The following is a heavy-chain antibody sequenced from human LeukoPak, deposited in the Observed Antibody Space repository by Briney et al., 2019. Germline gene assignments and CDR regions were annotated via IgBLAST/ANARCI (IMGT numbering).Heavy chain of an antibody. CDR1: GVSTTSDAYC. D-gene: IGHD3-3*01. CDR2: ILHSGST. J-gene: IGHJ4*02. V-gene: IGHV4-30-2*01. Sequence: SQTLSLTCAVSGVSTTSDAYCWSWIRQPPGMGLEWIGYILHSGSTYYNPSLKSRVTISIDTSKSQFSLKLSSVTAADTAVSYCARTRDFWSGYFDYWGQGTLVTVSS. CDR3: ARTRDFWSGYFDY.